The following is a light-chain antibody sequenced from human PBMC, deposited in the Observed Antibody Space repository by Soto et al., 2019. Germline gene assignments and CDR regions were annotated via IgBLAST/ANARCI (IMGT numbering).Light chain of an antibody. CDR2: AAS. V-gene: IGKV1-8*01. Sequence: AIRMTQSPSSLSASTGDRVTITCRASQGISSYLAWYQQKPGKAPKLLIYAASTLQSGVPSRFSGSGSGTDFTLTISGLQAEEFATYYCQQYYSYPSFFGGGTKVEIK. CDR1: QGISSY. CDR3: QQYYSYPSF. J-gene: IGKJ4*01.